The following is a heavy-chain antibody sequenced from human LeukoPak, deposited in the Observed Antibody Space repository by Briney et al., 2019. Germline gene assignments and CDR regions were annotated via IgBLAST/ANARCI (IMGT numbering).Heavy chain of an antibody. CDR1: GFTFKNHG. CDR2: IWFDGSNK. Sequence: GGSLRLSCAASGFTFKNHGMHWVRQAPGKGLEWVAVIWFDGSNKYYADSVKGRFTISRDNSKNTLYLQMNSLRAEDTAVYYCARDAGRYFDWLGYWGQGTLVTVSS. J-gene: IGHJ4*02. D-gene: IGHD3-9*01. V-gene: IGHV3-33*01. CDR3: ARDAGRYFDWLGY.